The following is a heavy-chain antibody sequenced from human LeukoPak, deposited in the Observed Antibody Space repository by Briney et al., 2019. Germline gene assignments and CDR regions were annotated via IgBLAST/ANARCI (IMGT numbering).Heavy chain of an antibody. J-gene: IGHJ2*01. Sequence: SETLSLTCTVSGYSISSDYYWGWIRQPPGKGLEWIGSIYHSGSTYSNPSLKSRVTISLDTSKKQFSLKLSSVTAADTAVYHCARLLGAYNWYFDLWGRGTLVTVSS. D-gene: IGHD2-21*01. V-gene: IGHV4-38-2*02. CDR3: ARLLGAYNWYFDL. CDR1: GYSISSDYY. CDR2: IYHSGST.